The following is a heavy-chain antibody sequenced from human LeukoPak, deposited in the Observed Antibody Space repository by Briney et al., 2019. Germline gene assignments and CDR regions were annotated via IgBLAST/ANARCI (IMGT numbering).Heavy chain of an antibody. D-gene: IGHD5-24*01. CDR3: AREGPRHDGYNLDV. J-gene: IGHJ6*04. V-gene: IGHV1-8*03. CDR2: MNPNSGNT. CDR1: GYTFTSYG. Sequence: ASVKVSCKASGYTFTSYGINWVRQATGQGLEWMGWMNPNSGNTGYAQKFQGRVTITRNTSISTAYMELSSLRSEDTAVYYCAREGPRHDGYNLDVWGKGTTVTVSS.